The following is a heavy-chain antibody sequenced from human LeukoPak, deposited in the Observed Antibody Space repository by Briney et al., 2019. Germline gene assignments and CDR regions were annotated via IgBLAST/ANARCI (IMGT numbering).Heavy chain of an antibody. Sequence: PSETLSLTCAVSGYSISSGYYWGWIRQPPGKGLEWIGSIYHSGSTYYNPSLKSRVTISVDTSKNQFSLKLSSVTAADTAVYYCARDRIVGATGGFDYWGQGTLVTVSS. CDR1: GYSISSGYY. V-gene: IGHV4-38-2*02. J-gene: IGHJ4*02. CDR2: IYHSGST. D-gene: IGHD1-26*01. CDR3: ARDRIVGATGGFDY.